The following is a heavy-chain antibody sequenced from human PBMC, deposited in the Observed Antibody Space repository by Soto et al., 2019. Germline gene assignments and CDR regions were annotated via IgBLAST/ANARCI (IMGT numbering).Heavy chain of an antibody. V-gene: IGHV4-39*01. D-gene: IGHD5-12*01. J-gene: IGHJ6*02. CDR2: IYYSGYT. CDR3: TRPKNELRFYSYNGIDV. Sequence: PSETLSLTCTVSGGSISSSSYYWGWIRQPPGKGLEWIGSIYYSGYTYYNPSLKSRVTISVDTSKNQFSLKLSSVTAADTAVYYCTRPKNELRFYSYNGIDVWGQGTTVTVSS. CDR1: GGSISSSSYY.